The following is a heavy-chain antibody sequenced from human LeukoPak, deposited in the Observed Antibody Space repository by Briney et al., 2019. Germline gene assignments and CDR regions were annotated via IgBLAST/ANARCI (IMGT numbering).Heavy chain of an antibody. Sequence: PGGSLRLSCAASGFTFSSYAMSWVRQAPGKGLEWVSAISGSGGSTYYADSVKGRFTISRDNSKNTLYLQMNCLRAEDTAVYYCAKDRLLYSSGWDDAFDIWGQGTMVTVSS. V-gene: IGHV3-23*01. CDR2: ISGSGGST. CDR1: GFTFSSYA. D-gene: IGHD6-19*01. J-gene: IGHJ3*02. CDR3: AKDRLLYSSGWDDAFDI.